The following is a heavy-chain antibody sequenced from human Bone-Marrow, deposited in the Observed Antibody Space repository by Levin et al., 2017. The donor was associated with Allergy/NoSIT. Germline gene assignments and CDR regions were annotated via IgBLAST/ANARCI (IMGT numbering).Heavy chain of an antibody. CDR1: GFTFSSYW. CDR2: IKQDGSEK. CDR3: ARERLIAAAGTQPNYYNYYGMDV. V-gene: IGHV3-7*01. J-gene: IGHJ6*02. Sequence: LSLTCAASGFTFSSYWMSWVRQAPGKGLEWVANIKQDGSEKYYVDSVKGRFTISRDNAKNSLYLQMNSLRAEDTAVYYCARERLIAAAGTQPNYYNYYGMDVWGQGTTVTVSS. D-gene: IGHD6-13*01.